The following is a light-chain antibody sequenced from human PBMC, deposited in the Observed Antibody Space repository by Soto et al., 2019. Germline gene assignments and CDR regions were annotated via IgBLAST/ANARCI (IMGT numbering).Light chain of an antibody. CDR2: GAS. J-gene: IGKJ2*01. V-gene: IGKV3-20*01. Sequence: EIVLTQSPGTLSLSPGERATLSCRPSQTISSSYLAWYQQKPGQAPTLLIHGASSRATGIPDRFSGSGSGTDFTLTITRLEPEDFAVYYCQQYDHSTPTFGQGTKVEF. CDR3: QQYDHSTPT. CDR1: QTISSSY.